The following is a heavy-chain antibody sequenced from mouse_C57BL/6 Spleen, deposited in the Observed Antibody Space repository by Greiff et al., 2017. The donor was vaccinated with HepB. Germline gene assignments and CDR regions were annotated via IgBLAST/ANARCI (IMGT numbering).Heavy chain of an antibody. J-gene: IGHJ4*01. CDR1: GFSLSTSGMG. CDR3: ARRGYAMDY. CDR2: IYWDDDK. Sequence: QVTLKESGPGILQSSQTLSLTCSFSGFSLSTSGMGVSWIRQPSGKGLEWQAHIYWDDDKRYNPSLKSRLTISKDTSRNQVFLKITSVDTADTATYYCARRGYAMDYWGQGTSVTVSS. V-gene: IGHV8-12*01.